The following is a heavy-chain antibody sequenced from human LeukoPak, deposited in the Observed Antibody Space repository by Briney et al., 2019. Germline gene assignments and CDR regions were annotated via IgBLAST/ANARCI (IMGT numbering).Heavy chain of an antibody. CDR3: ARGLNYFPIDY. V-gene: IGHV3-53*01. J-gene: IGHJ4*02. Sequence: GGSLRLSCAASGFIVSNTYMTWVRQTPGKGLEWVSVIYIIGGTFYADSVKGQFTISRDNSMNTVHLEMNSLRAEDTGIYYCARGLNYFPIDYWGQGTLVTVSS. CDR1: GFIVSNTY. CDR2: IYIIGGT. D-gene: IGHD2/OR15-2a*01.